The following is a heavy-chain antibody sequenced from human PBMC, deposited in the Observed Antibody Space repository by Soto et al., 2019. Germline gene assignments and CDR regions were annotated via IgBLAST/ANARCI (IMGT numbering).Heavy chain of an antibody. J-gene: IGHJ4*02. CDR3: ASNSDYRFDF. CDR2: IKPDGSEK. V-gene: IGHV3-7*01. CDR1: GFTFSSYA. Sequence: GGSLRLSCAASGFTFSSYAMSWVRQAPGKGLEWVANIKPDGSEKFYVDSVKGRFSISRDNAKNSLYLQMNSLRAEDTAVYYCASNSDYRFDFWGQGALVTVSS. D-gene: IGHD3-16*01.